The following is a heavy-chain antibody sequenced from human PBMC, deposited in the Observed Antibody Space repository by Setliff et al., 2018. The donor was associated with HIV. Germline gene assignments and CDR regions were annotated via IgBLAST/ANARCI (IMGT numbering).Heavy chain of an antibody. CDR1: GFTFSSYW. CDR2: INSDGSST. D-gene: IGHD3-16*01. V-gene: IGHV3-74*01. CDR3: ASEGRFASGAKFDAFDI. J-gene: IGHJ3*02. Sequence: PGGSLRLSCVVSGFTFSSYWMHWVRQAPGKGLVWVSRINSDGSSTSYADSVKGRFTISKDNAKNTLYLQMNSLRAEDTAVYYCASEGRFASGAKFDAFDIWGQGTMVTVSS.